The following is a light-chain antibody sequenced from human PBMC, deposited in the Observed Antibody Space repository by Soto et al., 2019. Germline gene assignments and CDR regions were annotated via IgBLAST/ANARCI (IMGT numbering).Light chain of an antibody. CDR3: SSYTSTNSWV. V-gene: IGLV2-14*01. J-gene: IGLJ3*02. CDR2: DVS. CDR1: SCGVGGYNY. Sequence: QSVLTQSASVSGSPGQSITISCTGTSCGVGGYNYVSWYQQHPGKAPKLIIYDVSNRPSGVSTRFSGSKSGNTASLTISGLQAEDEADYSCSSYTSTNSWVFGGGTKLTVL.